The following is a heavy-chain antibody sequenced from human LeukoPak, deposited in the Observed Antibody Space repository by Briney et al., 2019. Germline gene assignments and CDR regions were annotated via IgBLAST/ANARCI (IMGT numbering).Heavy chain of an antibody. V-gene: IGHV3-23*01. Sequence: GGSLRLSCAASGFTFSSYAMNWVRQAPGKGLEWVSGISDSGDNTYNADSVKGRFTISRDNSKNTLNLQMNSLRTEDTAVYYCAKPRDIDSWAFDVWGQGTMVTVS. J-gene: IGHJ3*01. D-gene: IGHD2-15*01. CDR3: AKPRDIDSWAFDV. CDR2: ISDSGDNT. CDR1: GFTFSSYA.